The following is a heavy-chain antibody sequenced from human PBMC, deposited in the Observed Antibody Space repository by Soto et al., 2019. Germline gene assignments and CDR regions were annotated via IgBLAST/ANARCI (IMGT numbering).Heavy chain of an antibody. V-gene: IGHV1-18*01. CDR3: ARNLVVTTPDDAFDI. D-gene: IGHD3-22*01. CDR1: GYTFTSYG. J-gene: IGHJ3*02. CDR2: ISAYNGNT. Sequence: ASVKVSCKASGYTFTSYGISWVRQAPGQGLEWMGWISAYNGNTNYAQKLQGRVTMTTDTSTSTAYMELRSLRSDDTAVYYCARNLVVTTPDDAFDIWGQGTMVTVSS.